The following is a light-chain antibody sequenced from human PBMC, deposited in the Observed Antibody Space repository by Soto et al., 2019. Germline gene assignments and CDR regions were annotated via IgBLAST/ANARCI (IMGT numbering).Light chain of an antibody. CDR1: QSVSSSY. J-gene: IGKJ1*01. CDR3: QQDGSSPWT. Sequence: EIVLTQSPGTLSLSPGERATLSCRASQSVSSSYLAWYQQKPGQALRLLIYGASSRATGIPDRFSGSGSGTDFTLTISRLEPEDFAVYYCQQDGSSPWTFGQGTKVEIK. V-gene: IGKV3-20*01. CDR2: GAS.